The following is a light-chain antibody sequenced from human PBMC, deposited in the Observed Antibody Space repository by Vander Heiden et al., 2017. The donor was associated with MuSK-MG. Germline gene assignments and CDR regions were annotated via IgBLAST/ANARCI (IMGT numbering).Light chain of an antibody. J-gene: IGKJ2*01. V-gene: IGKV2D-29*01. CDR1: QSLVHSGDEKTY. CDR2: GVS. CDR3: MQHKEVQDT. Sequence: GLTHPPPCLSVTPGQTASISCKSSQSLVHSGDEKTYLDWYLQKPGQPPQLLIYGVSNRVSGVPDRFSGSGSGTDFTLKISRVEAEDVGVYHCMQHKEVQDTFGQGTKLEIK.